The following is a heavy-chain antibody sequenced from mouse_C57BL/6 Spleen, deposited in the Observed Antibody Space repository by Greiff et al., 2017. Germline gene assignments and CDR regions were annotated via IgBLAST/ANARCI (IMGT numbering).Heavy chain of an antibody. J-gene: IGHJ3*01. CDR3: ARGGQLRLRGAWFAY. Sequence: EVQLQQSGPELVKPGASVKISCKASGYTFTDYYMNWVKQSHGKSLEWIGDINPNNGGTSYNQKFKGKATLTVDKSSSTAYMELRSLTSEDSAVYYCARGGQLRLRGAWFAYWGQGTLVTVSA. V-gene: IGHV1-26*01. CDR1: GYTFTDYY. CDR2: INPNNGGT. D-gene: IGHD3-2*02.